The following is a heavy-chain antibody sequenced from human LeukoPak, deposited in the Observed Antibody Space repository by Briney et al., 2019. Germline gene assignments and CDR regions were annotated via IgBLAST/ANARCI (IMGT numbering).Heavy chain of an antibody. CDR2: ITPFNGNT. V-gene: IGHV1-45*02. J-gene: IGHJ3*02. D-gene: IGHD5-12*01. Sequence: ASVKVSCKASGYTFTYRYLHWVRQAPGHALEWMGWITPFNGNTNFAQQFQDRVTITRDRSRNTVYMELNSLRFEDTAMYYCARSPFSGDDDAFDIWGQGTMVTVSS. CDR3: ARSPFSGDDDAFDI. CDR1: GYTFTYRY.